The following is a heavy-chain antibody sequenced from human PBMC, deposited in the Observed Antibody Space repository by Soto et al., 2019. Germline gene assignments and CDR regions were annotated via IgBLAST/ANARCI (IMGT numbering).Heavy chain of an antibody. Sequence: SETLSLTCTVSGASISTYYWSWIRQPPGKGLEWIGYISYSGSTNYNPSLKSRVTISFDASKNEISLQVRSATAADAAVYYCARDLKEYCSDGKCNWFDPWGQGTLVTVS. CDR1: GASISTYY. CDR3: ARDLKEYCSDGKCNWFDP. J-gene: IGHJ5*02. V-gene: IGHV4-59*01. D-gene: IGHD2-15*01. CDR2: ISYSGST.